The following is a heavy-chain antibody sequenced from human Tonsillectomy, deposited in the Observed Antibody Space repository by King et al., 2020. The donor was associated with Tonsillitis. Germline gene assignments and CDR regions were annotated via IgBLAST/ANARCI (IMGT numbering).Heavy chain of an antibody. J-gene: IGHJ3*02. D-gene: IGHD3-16*01. CDR3: ARGIGGGWSLDAFDI. V-gene: IGHV4-31*01. CDR1: GGSISSGGYY. Sequence: QLQESGPGLVKPSQTLSLTCTVSGGSISSGGYYWSWIRQHPGKGLEWIGYIYYSGSTYYNPSLKSLVTISVDTSKNQFSLKLSSVTAADTAVYYCARGIGGGWSLDAFDIWGQGTMVTVSS. CDR2: IYYSGST.